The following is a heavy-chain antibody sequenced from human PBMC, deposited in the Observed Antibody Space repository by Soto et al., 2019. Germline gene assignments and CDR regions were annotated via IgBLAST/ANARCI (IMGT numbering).Heavy chain of an antibody. CDR3: VRDGTKTLRDWFDP. Sequence: SETLSLTCTVSGGSISGFYWCWIRKSAGKGLEWIGRIYATWTTDYNPSLMSRVMKSVDTSKKQFSLKLRSVTAADTAVYYCVRDGTKTLRDWFDPWGQGISVTVSS. CDR1: GGSISGFY. D-gene: IGHD1-1*01. CDR2: IYATWTT. V-gene: IGHV4-4*07. J-gene: IGHJ5*02.